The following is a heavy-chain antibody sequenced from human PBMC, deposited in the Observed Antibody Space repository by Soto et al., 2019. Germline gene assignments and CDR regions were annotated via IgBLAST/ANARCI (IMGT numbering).Heavy chain of an antibody. CDR2: ISYDGSNK. D-gene: IGHD2-2*01. J-gene: IGHJ5*02. CDR1: GFTFSSYG. V-gene: IGHV3-30*18. CDR3: AKDLAAVPDAVPNWFDP. Sequence: PGGSLRLSCAASGFTFSSYGMHWVRQAPGKGLEWVAVISYDGSNKYYADSVKGRFTISRDNSKNTLYLQMNSLRAEDTAVYYCAKDLAAVPDAVPNWFDPWGQGTLVTVSS.